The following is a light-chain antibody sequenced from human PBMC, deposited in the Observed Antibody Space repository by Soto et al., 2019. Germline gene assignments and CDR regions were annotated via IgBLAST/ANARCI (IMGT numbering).Light chain of an antibody. V-gene: IGKV1-5*01. CDR1: QSISSW. Sequence: DIEKTQSPSTLSASVGDRVTITCRASQSISSWLAWYQQKPGKAPKFLIYDASSLESGVPSRFSGSGSGTEFTLTISSLQPDDFATYYCQQYNGYPLTFGGGTRWIS. J-gene: IGKJ4*01. CDR2: DAS. CDR3: QQYNGYPLT.